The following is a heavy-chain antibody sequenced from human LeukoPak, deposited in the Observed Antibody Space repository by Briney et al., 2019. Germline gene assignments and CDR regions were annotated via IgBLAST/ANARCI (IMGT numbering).Heavy chain of an antibody. CDR1: GFTFSSHS. CDR3: ARDSPNYYDSSGYSCFDY. J-gene: IGHJ4*02. V-gene: IGHV3-48*04. CDR2: ISSSSSTI. D-gene: IGHD3-22*01. Sequence: PGGSLRLSCAASGFTFSSHSMNWVRQAPGKGLEWVSYISSSSSTIYYADSVKGRFTISRDNAKNSLYLQMNSLRAEDTAVYYCARDSPNYYDSSGYSCFDYWGQGTLVTVSS.